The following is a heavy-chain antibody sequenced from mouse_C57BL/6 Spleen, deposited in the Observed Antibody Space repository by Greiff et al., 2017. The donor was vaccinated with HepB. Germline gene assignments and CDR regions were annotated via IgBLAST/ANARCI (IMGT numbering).Heavy chain of an antibody. V-gene: IGHV5-17*01. J-gene: IGHJ3*01. D-gene: IGHD2-10*01. CDR2: ISSGSSTI. CDR1: GFTFSDYG. CDR3: AKTSYCPFAY. Sequence: EVQRVESGGGLVKPGGSLKLSCAASGFTFSDYGMHWVRQAPEKGLEWVAYISSGSSTIYYADTVKGRFTISRDNAKNTLFLQMTSLRSEDTAMYYCAKTSYCPFAYWGQGTLVTVSA.